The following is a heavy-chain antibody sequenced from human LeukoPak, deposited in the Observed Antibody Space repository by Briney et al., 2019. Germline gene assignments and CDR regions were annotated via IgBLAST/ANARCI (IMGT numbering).Heavy chain of an antibody. CDR3: ARLGHCTNGVCYTFDY. J-gene: IGHJ4*02. CDR2: IYYTGNT. CDR1: GGFISSGGYY. Sequence: PSETLSLTCTVSGGFISSGGYYWSWIRQHPGKGLEWIGYIYYTGNTYYNASLKSRVMISVDTSNNRFSLKLSSVTAADTAVYYCARLGHCTNGVCYTFDYWGQGTLVTVSS. D-gene: IGHD2-8*01. V-gene: IGHV4-31*03.